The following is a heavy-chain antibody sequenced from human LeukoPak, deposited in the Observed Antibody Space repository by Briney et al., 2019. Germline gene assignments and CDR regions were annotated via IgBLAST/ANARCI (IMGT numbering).Heavy chain of an antibody. CDR3: ARAYYDSSGYFNAFDI. CDR1: GFIFSTYS. CDR2: IDSSSSTI. V-gene: IGHV3-48*04. D-gene: IGHD3-22*01. Sequence: GGSLRLSCAASGFIFSTYSMNWVRQAPGKGLEGVSYIDSSSSTIYYADSVKGRFTISRDNAKNSLYLQMNSLRAEDTAVYYCARAYYDSSGYFNAFDIWGQGTMVTVSS. J-gene: IGHJ3*02.